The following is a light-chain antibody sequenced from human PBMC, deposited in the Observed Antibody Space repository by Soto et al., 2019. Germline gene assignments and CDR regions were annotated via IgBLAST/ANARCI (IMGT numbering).Light chain of an antibody. V-gene: IGKV3-11*01. CDR1: QSVSSY. CDR3: QQRRRT. Sequence: EIVLTQSPATMSLSPGERATLSCRASQSVSSYLAWYQQKPGQAPRLLIYDASNRATGIPARFSGSGSGTDFTLTISSLEPEDFAVYYCQQRRRTFGQGNKVEIK. J-gene: IGKJ1*01. CDR2: DAS.